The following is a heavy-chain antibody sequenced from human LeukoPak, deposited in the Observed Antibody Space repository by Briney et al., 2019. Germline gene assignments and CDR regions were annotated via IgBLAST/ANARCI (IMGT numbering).Heavy chain of an antibody. D-gene: IGHD3-10*02. CDR1: GFTFSSYG. V-gene: IGHV3-48*04. CDR2: ISSSGSTI. J-gene: IGHJ6*04. Sequence: PGGSLRLSCAASGFTFSSYGMSWVRQAPGKGLEWVSYISSSGSTIYYADSVKGRFTISRDNAKNSLYLQMNSLRAEETAVYYCAELGITMIGGVWGKGTTVTISS. CDR3: AELGITMIGGV.